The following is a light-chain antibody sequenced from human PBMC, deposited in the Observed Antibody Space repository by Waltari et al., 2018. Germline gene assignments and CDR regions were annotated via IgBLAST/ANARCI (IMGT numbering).Light chain of an antibody. CDR2: KVT. J-gene: IGKJ1*01. CDR1: QSLRHSNGNTY. Sequence: DILMTQTPLSLPVTPGEPASISCRSSQSLRHSNGNTYLHWFLQKPGQSPRLLIYKVTNRESGVPDRFSGSGSGTDFTLKITRVEPEDVGVYYCMQSTKDPRTFGQGTKVEIK. V-gene: IGKV2D-29*02. CDR3: MQSTKDPRT.